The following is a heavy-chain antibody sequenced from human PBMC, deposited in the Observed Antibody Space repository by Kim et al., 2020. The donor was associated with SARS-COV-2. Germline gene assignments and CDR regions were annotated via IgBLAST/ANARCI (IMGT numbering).Heavy chain of an antibody. CDR3: ARDEGGVAARVFDF. D-gene: IGHD6-6*01. V-gene: IGHV3-23*01. J-gene: IGHJ4*02. Sequence: AGSVKGRFTISRDNSKNTLFRQMNGLRGDDTATYYCARDEGGVAARVFDFWGQGTLVTVSS.